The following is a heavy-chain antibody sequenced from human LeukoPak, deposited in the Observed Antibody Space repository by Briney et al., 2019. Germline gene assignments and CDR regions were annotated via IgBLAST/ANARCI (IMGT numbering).Heavy chain of an antibody. D-gene: IGHD4-17*01. CDR2: INHSGST. J-gene: IGHJ4*02. V-gene: IGHV4-34*01. CDR1: GGSFSGYY. CDR3: AREDIDGTVTTLTPYYFDY. Sequence: SETLSLTCAVYGGSFSGYYWSWIRQPPGKGLERIGEINHSGSTNYNPSLKSRVTISVDTSKNQFSLKLSSVTAADTAVYYCAREDIDGTVTTLTPYYFDYWGQGTLVTVSS.